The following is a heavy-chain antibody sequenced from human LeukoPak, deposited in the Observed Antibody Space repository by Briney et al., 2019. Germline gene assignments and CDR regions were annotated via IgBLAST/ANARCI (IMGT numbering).Heavy chain of an antibody. V-gene: IGHV4-4*07. J-gene: IGHJ5*02. CDR2: IYTSGST. CDR3: ARAYPGIAAAGTPRGGFDP. CDR1: GGSISSCY. D-gene: IGHD6-13*01. Sequence: SETLSLTCTVSGGSISSCYWSWIRHPAGKKLEWIGRIYTSGSTNYNPSLKSRVTISVDTSKNQFSLKLSSVTAADTAVYYCARAYPGIAAAGTPRGGFDPWGQGTLVTVSS.